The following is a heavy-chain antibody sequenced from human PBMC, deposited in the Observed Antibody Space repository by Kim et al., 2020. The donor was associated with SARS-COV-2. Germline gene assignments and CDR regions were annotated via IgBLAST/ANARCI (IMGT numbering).Heavy chain of an antibody. CDR3: AKGSGYFDN. Sequence: GGSLRLSCAASGFTFTNSAMSWVRQAPGKGLEWVSAITGSGSTYYADSVKGRFTISRDNSKNTLYLHMSSLSAEDTAVYYCAKGSGYFDNWGQGTLVSVSS. V-gene: IGHV3-23*01. D-gene: IGHD3-10*01. J-gene: IGHJ4*02. CDR2: ITGSGST. CDR1: GFTFTNSA.